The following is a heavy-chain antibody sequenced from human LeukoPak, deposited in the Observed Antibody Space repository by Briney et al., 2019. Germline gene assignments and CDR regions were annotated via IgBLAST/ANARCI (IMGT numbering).Heavy chain of an antibody. Sequence: GGSLRLSCTASGSTFGDYAMSWFRQAPGKGLEWVGFIRSKAYGGTTEYAASVKGRFTISRDDSKSIAYLQMNSLKTEDTAVYYCTRDRYGSGSFDYYGMDVWGQGTTVTVSS. J-gene: IGHJ6*02. CDR3: TRDRYGSGSFDYYGMDV. V-gene: IGHV3-49*03. CDR1: GSTFGDYA. D-gene: IGHD3-10*01. CDR2: IRSKAYGGTT.